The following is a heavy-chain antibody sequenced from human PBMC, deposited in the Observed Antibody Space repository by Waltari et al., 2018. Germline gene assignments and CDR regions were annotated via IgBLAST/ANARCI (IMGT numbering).Heavy chain of an antibody. V-gene: IGHV4-61*02. D-gene: IGHD3-10*01. Sequence: QVQLQESGPGLVKPSQTLSLTCTVSGGSISSGSYYWSWIRQPAGKGLEWIGRIYTSGSTNYNPSLKSRVTISVDTSKNQFSLKLSSVTAADTAGYYCARGYGSGSYSKNGDFDYWGQGTLVTVSS. CDR2: IYTSGST. J-gene: IGHJ4*02. CDR1: GGSISSGSYY. CDR3: ARGYGSGSYSKNGDFDY.